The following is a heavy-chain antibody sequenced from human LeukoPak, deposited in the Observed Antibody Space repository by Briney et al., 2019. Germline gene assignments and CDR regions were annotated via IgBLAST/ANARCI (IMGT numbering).Heavy chain of an antibody. Sequence: PSETLSLTCTVSGGSISSSSYYWGWIRQPPGRGLEWIGSIYYSGSTYYNPSLKSRVTISVDTSKNQFSLKLSSVTAADTAVYYCARHSGNMVWGVRSLDYWGQGTLVTVSS. CDR1: GGSISSSSYY. V-gene: IGHV4-39*01. CDR2: IYYSGST. CDR3: ARHSGNMVWGVRSLDY. D-gene: IGHD3-10*01. J-gene: IGHJ4*02.